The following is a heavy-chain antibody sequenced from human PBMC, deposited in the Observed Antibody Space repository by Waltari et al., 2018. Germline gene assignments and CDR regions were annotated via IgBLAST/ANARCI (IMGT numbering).Heavy chain of an antibody. D-gene: IGHD3-3*01. Sequence: QVQLQESGPGLVQPSETLSLTCAVSGYSISSGYYWGWIRQPSGKGREWIGSIYHSGSTYYNPSLKSRVTISVDTSKNQFSLKLSSVTAADTAVYYCARGASRAYYDFWSGLGSFDYWGQGTLVTVSS. V-gene: IGHV4-38-2*01. CDR3: ARGASRAYYDFWSGLGSFDY. CDR1: GYSISSGYY. J-gene: IGHJ4*02. CDR2: IYHSGST.